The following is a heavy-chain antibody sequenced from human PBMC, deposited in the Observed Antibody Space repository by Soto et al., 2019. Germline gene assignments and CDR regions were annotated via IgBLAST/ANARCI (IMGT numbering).Heavy chain of an antibody. CDR1: GGSFSDDASSSDWY. D-gene: IGHD3-22*01. V-gene: IGHV4-34*01. CDR3: ARHDYSDRAFDL. CDR2: IDRSGRT. J-gene: IGHJ3*01. Sequence: SETLSLTCAVYGGSFSDDASSSDWYWNWIRQSPGKGLEWIGEIDRSGRTKYNPSLKSRVSISVDTSKNQFSLKLSSVTAADTGVYYCARHDYSDRAFDLWGQGTMVTVSS.